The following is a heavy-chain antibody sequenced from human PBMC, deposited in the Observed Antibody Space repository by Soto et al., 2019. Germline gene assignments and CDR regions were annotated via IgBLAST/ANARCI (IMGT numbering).Heavy chain of an antibody. J-gene: IGHJ5*02. V-gene: IGHV4-39*01. CDR2: IYYSGST. Sequence: QLQLQESGPGLVKPSETLSLTCTVSGGSISSSSFHWGWIRQPPGKGLEWIGSIYYSGSTYYSPSRKSRVTISVDTSRDQFSLKLSSVTAADTAVYYCARRERAAGTDWWFDPWGQGTLVTVSS. CDR3: ARRERAAGTDWWFDP. CDR1: GGSISSSSFH. D-gene: IGHD6-13*01.